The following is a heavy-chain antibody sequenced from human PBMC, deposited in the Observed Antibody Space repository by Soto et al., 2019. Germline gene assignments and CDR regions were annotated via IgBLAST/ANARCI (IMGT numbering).Heavy chain of an antibody. J-gene: IGHJ4*02. CDR1: GFTFSSCT. CDR2: VRRSGA. V-gene: IGHV3-23*01. D-gene: IGHD6-19*01. Sequence: EVQLLESGGGLVQPGGSLRLSCVTSGFTFSSCTMNWVRQAPGQGLEWVSSVRRSGAYYADSVKGRFTISRDNSRSTLYLQMDSLRAEDTAVYYCAKVLTDDSGWYHFDSWGQGTLVTVSS. CDR3: AKVLTDDSGWYHFDS.